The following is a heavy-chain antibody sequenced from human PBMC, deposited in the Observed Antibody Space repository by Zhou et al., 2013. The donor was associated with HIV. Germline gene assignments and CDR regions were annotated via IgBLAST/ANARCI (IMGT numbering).Heavy chain of an antibody. D-gene: IGHD6-13*01. Sequence: QVQLVQSGAEVKEPGASLKVSCKASGYTFTGYYMHWVRQAPGQGLEWMGWINPNSGDIDYAQKFQGRVIMTRDTSITTAYMDLSRLRSDDTAVYYCARTISSWQRGPYEREWNVWGPRDHGRPSP. J-gene: IGHJ6*02. CDR1: GYTFTGYY. V-gene: IGHV1-2*02. CDR2: INPNSGDI. CDR3: ARTISSWQRGPYEREWNV.